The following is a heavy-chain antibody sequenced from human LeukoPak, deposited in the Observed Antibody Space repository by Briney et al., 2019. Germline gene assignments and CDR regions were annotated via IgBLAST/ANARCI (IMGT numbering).Heavy chain of an antibody. V-gene: IGHV3-66*01. CDR1: GFTFSTYA. J-gene: IGHJ4*02. D-gene: IGHD1-26*01. Sequence: GGSLRLSCAASGFTFSTYAVNWVRQAPGKGLEWVSVIYSGGSTYYADSVKGRFTISRDNSKNTLYLQMNSLRAEDTAVYYCARVPRRGATPFDYWGQGTLVTVSS. CDR3: ARVPRRGATPFDY. CDR2: IYSGGST.